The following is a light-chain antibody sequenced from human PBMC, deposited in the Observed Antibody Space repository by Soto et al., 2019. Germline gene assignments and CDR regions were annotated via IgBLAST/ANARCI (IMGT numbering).Light chain of an antibody. CDR3: TSYTSSSTLVV. CDR1: SSDVGGYNY. V-gene: IGLV2-14*01. Sequence: QSALTQPASVSGSPGQSITISCTGTSSDVGGYNYVSWYQQHPGKAPKLMIYDVSNRPSGVSNRFSGSKSGNTASLTISGLLAEDEADYSCTSYTSSSTLVVFGGGTKLTVL. CDR2: DVS. J-gene: IGLJ2*01.